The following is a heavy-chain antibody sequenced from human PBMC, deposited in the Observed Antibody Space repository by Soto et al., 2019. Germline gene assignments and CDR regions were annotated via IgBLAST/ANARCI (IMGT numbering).Heavy chain of an antibody. CDR3: ARHHWNGVDY. V-gene: IGHV4-31*03. D-gene: IGHD1-1*01. Sequence: PSETLSLTCTVSGASISSGGYYWSWIRQHPGKGLEWIGYIYYSGSTCYNPSLKSRVTISVDTSKNQFSLKLSSVTAADTAVYYCARHHWNGVDYWGQGTLVTVSS. CDR2: IYYSGST. CDR1: GASISSGGYY. J-gene: IGHJ4*02.